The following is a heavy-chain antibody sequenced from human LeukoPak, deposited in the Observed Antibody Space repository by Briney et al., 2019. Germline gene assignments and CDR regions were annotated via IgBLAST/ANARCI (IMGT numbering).Heavy chain of an antibody. J-gene: IGHJ4*02. CDR3: VKGSGFDY. CDR1: GFTFDDYA. V-gene: IGHV3-9*01. D-gene: IGHD3-10*01. Sequence: PGRSLRLSCAASGFTFDDYAMHWVRQAPGKGLEWVSGIGWNSGGIVYADSVKGRFTISRDNAKNSLSLQMNSLRAEDTALYYCVKGSGFDYWGQGTLVTVSS. CDR2: IGWNSGGI.